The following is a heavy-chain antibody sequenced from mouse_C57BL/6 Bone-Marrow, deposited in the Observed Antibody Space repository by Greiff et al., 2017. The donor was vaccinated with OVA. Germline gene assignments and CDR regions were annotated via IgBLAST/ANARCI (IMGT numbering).Heavy chain of an antibody. CDR2: IYPGDGDT. Sequence: VQLQQSGPELVKPGASVKISCKASGYAFSSSWMNWVKQRPGKGLEWIGRIYPGDGDTNYNGKFKGKATLTAAKSSSTAYMQRSSLTSEDSAVYFCARGRLLLYYWGQGTTLTVSS. J-gene: IGHJ2*01. CDR3: ARGRLLLYY. D-gene: IGHD2-3*01. CDR1: GYAFSSSW. V-gene: IGHV1-82*01.